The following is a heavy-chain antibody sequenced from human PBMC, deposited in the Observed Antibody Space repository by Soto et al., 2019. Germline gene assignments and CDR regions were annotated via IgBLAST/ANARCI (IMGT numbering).Heavy chain of an antibody. D-gene: IGHD4-4*01. V-gene: IGHV1-69*02. Sequence: QVQLVQSGAEVKKPGSSVKVSCKASGGTFSSYTISWVRQAPGQGLEWMGRIIPILGIANYAQKFQGRVTITADKSTSTAYMELSSLRSEDTAVYYCARAVTTSDYYYYYLDVWGKGNTVTVSS. J-gene: IGHJ6*03. CDR1: GGTFSSYT. CDR3: ARAVTTSDYYYYYLDV. CDR2: IIPILGIA.